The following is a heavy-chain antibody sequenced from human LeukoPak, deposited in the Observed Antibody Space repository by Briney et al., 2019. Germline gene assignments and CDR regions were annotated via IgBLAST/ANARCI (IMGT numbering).Heavy chain of an antibody. CDR2: IKPYNGNT. Sequence: ASVKVSCKASGYSFTSYGITWVRQAPGQGLEWMGWIKPYNGNTNYAQKLQGRVTMTTDTSTRTAYMDLRSLRSDDTAVYYCARERSGWFFSNWGQGTLVTVSS. D-gene: IGHD6-19*01. V-gene: IGHV1-18*01. J-gene: IGHJ4*02. CDR1: GYSFTSYG. CDR3: ARERSGWFFSN.